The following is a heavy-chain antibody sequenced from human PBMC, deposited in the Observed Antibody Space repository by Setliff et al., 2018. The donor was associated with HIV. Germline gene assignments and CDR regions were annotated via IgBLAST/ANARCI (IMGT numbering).Heavy chain of an antibody. V-gene: IGHV6-1*01. CDR2: TYYRSKWYT. D-gene: IGHD5-18*01. CDR3: ARGGITAYYFDH. CDR1: GDSVSSDSAA. J-gene: IGHJ4*02. Sequence: SQTLSLTCAISGDSVSSDSAAWNWIRQSPSRGLEWLARTYYRSKWYTDYAVSVKSRITINPDTSRNQFSQQLSSVIPDDSAVYFCARGGITAYYFDHWAQGTLVTVS.